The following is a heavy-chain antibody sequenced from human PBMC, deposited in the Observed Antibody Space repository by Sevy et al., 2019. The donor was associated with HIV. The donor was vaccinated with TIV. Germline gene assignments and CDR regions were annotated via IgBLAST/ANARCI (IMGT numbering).Heavy chain of an antibody. Sequence: GGSLRLSCTTSGFTFGDYAMSWVRQAPGEGLDWVGLIRSKTFGGPTEYAASVKGRFSISRDDSKNIAYLQMNSLKNEDTAVYYCTRIRGTISPLYYYGMDVWGQGTTVTVSS. CDR1: GFTFGDYA. D-gene: IGHD3-10*01. V-gene: IGHV3-49*04. CDR2: IRSKTFGGPT. J-gene: IGHJ6*02. CDR3: TRIRGTISPLYYYGMDV.